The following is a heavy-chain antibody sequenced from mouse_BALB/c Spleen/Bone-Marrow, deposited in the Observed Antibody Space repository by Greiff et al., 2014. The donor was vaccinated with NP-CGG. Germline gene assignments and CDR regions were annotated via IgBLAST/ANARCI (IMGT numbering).Heavy chain of an antibody. CDR3: ARGNYGNYVDYFDY. J-gene: IGHJ2*01. V-gene: IGHV5-6-3*01. CDR2: INSNGGST. D-gene: IGHD2-1*01. CDR1: GFTFSSYG. Sequence: VPLKESGGGLVQPGGSLKLSCAASGFTFSSYGMSWVRQTPDKRLELVASINSNGGSTYYPDSVKGRFTISRDNAKNTLSLQMSSLKSEDTAMYYCARGNYGNYVDYFDYWGQGTTLTVSS.